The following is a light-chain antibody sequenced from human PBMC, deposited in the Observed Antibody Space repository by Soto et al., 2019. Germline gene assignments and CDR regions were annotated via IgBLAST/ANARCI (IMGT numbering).Light chain of an antibody. CDR2: DVS. V-gene: IGLV2-14*01. CDR3: SSFKSSVTYV. CDR1: SSDVGGYNH. Sequence: QSVLTQPASVSGSPGQSITISCSGTSSDVGGYNHVSWYQQHPGKAPKLMIYDVSNRPSGVSNRFSGSKPGNTASLTISGLQAEDEADYYCSSFKSSVTYVFGTGTKDTDL. J-gene: IGLJ1*01.